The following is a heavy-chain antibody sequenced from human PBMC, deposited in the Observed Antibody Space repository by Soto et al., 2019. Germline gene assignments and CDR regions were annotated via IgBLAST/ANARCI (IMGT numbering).Heavy chain of an antibody. V-gene: IGHV4-30-4*01. CDR3: ARHPSASSSWNNWFDP. J-gene: IGHJ5*02. Sequence: SETLSLTCTVSGGSISSGDYYWSWIRQPPGKGLEWIGYIYYSGSTNYNPSLKSRVTISVDTSKNQFSLKLSSVTAADTAVYYCARHPSASSSWNNWFDPWGQGTLVTVSS. D-gene: IGHD6-13*01. CDR2: IYYSGST. CDR1: GGSISSGDYY.